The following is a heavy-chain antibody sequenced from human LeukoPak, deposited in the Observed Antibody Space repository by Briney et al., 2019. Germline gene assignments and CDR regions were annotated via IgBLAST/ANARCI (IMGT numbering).Heavy chain of an antibody. J-gene: IGHJ5*02. CDR2: IKQDGSEE. CDR3: ARGGLATIYNWFDP. Sequence: GGSLRLSCEASGFTFNIYWMSWVRQAPGKGLEWVANIKQDGSEEYCVDSVKGRFTISRDNAKTSLYLQMNSLRAEDTAVYYCARGGLATIYNWFDPWGQGTLVTVSS. V-gene: IGHV3-7*01. D-gene: IGHD5-24*01. CDR1: GFTFNIYW.